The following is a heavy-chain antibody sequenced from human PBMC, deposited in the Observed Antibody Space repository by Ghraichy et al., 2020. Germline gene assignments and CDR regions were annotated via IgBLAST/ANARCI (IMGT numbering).Heavy chain of an antibody. CDR1: GGSFSGYY. V-gene: IGHV4-34*01. J-gene: IGHJ6*02. CDR2: INHSGST. Sequence: SETLSLTCAVYGGSFSGYYWSWIRQPPGKGLEWIGEINHSGSTNYNPSLKSRVTISVDTSKNQFSLKLSSVTAADTAVYYCASRPLAARRRYGMDVWGQGTTVTVSS. CDR3: ASRPLAARRRYGMDV. D-gene: IGHD6-6*01.